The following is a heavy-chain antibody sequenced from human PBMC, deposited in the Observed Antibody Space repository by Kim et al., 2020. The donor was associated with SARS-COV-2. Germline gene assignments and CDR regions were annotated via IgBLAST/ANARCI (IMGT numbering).Heavy chain of an antibody. V-gene: IGHV3-21*01. D-gene: IGHD3-10*01. CDR1: GFTFSSYS. CDR3: ARDHAYYGSGSNYYGMDV. Sequence: GGSLRLSCAASGFTFSSYSMNWVRQAPGKGLEWVSSISSSSSYIYYADSVKGRFTISRDNAKNSLYLQMNSLRAEDTAVYYCARDHAYYGSGSNYYGMDVWGQGTTVTVSS. CDR2: ISSSSSYI. J-gene: IGHJ6*02.